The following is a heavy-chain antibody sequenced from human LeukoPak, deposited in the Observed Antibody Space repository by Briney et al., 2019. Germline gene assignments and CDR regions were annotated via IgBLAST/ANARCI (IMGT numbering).Heavy chain of an antibody. J-gene: IGHJ4*02. CDR3: ARGTPGYSYGYPDY. V-gene: IGHV1-8*01. CDR1: GYTFTSYE. CDR2: TNPNSGNT. Sequence: ASVKVSCKASGYTFTSYEINWVRQATGQGLEWMGWTNPNSGNTGYVQKFQGRVTITRNTSISTAYMELSSLRSEDTAVYYCARGTPGYSYGYPDYWGQGTLVTVSS. D-gene: IGHD5-18*01.